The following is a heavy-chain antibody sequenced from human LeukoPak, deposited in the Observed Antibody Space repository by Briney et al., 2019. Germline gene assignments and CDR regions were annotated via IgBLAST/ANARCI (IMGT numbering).Heavy chain of an antibody. Sequence: SQTLSLTCAVSGGSISSGGYSWSWIRQPPGKGLEWIGYIYHSGSTYYNPSLKSRVTISVDTSKNQFSLKLSSVTAADTAVYYCAGESRPMVRGVIIGDAFDIWGQGTMVTVSS. CDR1: GGSISSGGYS. D-gene: IGHD3-10*01. J-gene: IGHJ3*02. CDR2: IYHSGST. CDR3: AGESRPMVRGVIIGDAFDI. V-gene: IGHV4-30-2*05.